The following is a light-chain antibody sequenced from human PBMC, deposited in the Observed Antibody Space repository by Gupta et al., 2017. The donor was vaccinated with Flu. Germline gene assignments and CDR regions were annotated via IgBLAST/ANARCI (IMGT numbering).Light chain of an antibody. J-gene: IGKJ1*01. V-gene: IGKV3D-20*01. Sequence: EIVLTQSPATLSLSPGERATLSCGASQSVSSSYLAWYQQKPGLAPRLLIYDASSRATGIPDRFSGCGSGTDFTLTISRLEPEDFAVYYCQQYGSSPPMTFGQGTKVEIK. CDR1: QSVSSSY. CDR3: QQYGSSPPMT. CDR2: DAS.